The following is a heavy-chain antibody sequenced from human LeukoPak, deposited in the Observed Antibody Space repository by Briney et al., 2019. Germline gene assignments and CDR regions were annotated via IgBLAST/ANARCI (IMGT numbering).Heavy chain of an antibody. Sequence: GGSLRLSCAASGFTFSDYYMSWIRQAPGKGLEWVSSISSSSSYIYYADSVKGRFTISRDNARNSLYLQMNSLRAEDTAVYYCARDGLAAATLHWCFDLWGRGTLVAVSS. J-gene: IGHJ2*01. V-gene: IGHV3-11*06. CDR3: ARDGLAAATLHWCFDL. D-gene: IGHD6-25*01. CDR1: GFTFSDYY. CDR2: ISSSSSYI.